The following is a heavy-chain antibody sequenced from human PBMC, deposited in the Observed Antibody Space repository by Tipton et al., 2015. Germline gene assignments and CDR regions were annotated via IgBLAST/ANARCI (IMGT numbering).Heavy chain of an antibody. V-gene: IGHV4-4*06. J-gene: IGHJ4*02. CDR3: ARDGPYSSTWDFDY. Sequence: LWSRVAMSMDTSKNQFSLKLSSVTAADTAVYYCARDGPYSSTWDFDYWGQGTLVTVSS. D-gene: IGHD6-13*01.